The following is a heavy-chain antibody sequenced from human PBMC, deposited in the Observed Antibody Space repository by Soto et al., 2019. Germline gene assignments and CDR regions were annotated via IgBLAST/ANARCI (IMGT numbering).Heavy chain of an antibody. V-gene: IGHV2-5*01. CDR3: AHRGYGDYPRDNWFDP. CDR1: GFSLNTGGVG. J-gene: IGHJ5*02. D-gene: IGHD4-17*01. Sequence: QITLKESGPTLVKPTQTLTLTCTFSGFSLNTGGVGVGWIRQPPGKALEGLAVIYWNEDKRDSPSLKSRLTITKDTSKNQVVLTMTNMDPVDTATYYCAHRGYGDYPRDNWFDPWGQGTLVTVSS. CDR2: IYWNEDK.